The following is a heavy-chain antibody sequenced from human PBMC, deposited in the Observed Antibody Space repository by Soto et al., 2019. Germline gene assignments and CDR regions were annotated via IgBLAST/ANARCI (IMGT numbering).Heavy chain of an antibody. CDR3: ARIAASGRGCDV. V-gene: IGHV3-7*01. J-gene: IGHJ6*02. CDR2: IKQDGSAE. D-gene: IGHD6-13*01. CDR1: GFTFSSDW. Sequence: EVQLVESGGGLVQTGGSLRLSCVHSGFTFSSDWMSWVRQAPVKGLEWVGNIKQDGSAENYVDSVKGRFPIYRDNAKNSMYLQRNSLRGEDTAVYYCARIAASGRGCDVLGQGTTVVVSS.